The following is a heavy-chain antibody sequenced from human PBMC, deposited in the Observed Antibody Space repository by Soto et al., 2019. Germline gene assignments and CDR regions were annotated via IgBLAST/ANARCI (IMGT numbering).Heavy chain of an antibody. Sequence: GRSLRLSCAASGFTFSSYSINWVRQAPGKGLEWISYITSSSSAIRYADSVQGRFIISRDNAKNSLYLQMNSLKDEDTAVYYCVRDLNWGFDYWGLGALVTVS. CDR1: GFTFSSYS. CDR3: VRDLNWGFDY. CDR2: ITSSSSAI. J-gene: IGHJ4*02. V-gene: IGHV3-48*02. D-gene: IGHD7-27*01.